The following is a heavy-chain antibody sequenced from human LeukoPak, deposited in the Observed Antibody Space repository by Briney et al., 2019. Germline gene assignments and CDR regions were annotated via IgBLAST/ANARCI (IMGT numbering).Heavy chain of an antibody. V-gene: IGHV4-59*08. CDR3: ARHRGVGALT. D-gene: IGHD3-10*01. CDR1: GGSISSYY. Sequence: PSETLSLTFTFSGGSISSYYWSWIRQPPWKGLEWIGYIYYSGSTNYNPSLKSRVTMSVDTSKNQFSLKLSSVTAADTAVYYCARHRGVGALTWGQGTLVTVSS. CDR2: IYYSGST. J-gene: IGHJ5*02.